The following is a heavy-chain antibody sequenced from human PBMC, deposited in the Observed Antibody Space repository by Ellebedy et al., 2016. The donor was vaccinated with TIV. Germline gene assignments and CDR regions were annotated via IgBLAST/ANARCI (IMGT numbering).Heavy chain of an antibody. CDR1: GFTFSDYY. D-gene: IGHD2-21*02. V-gene: IGHV3-11*05. J-gene: IGHJ4*02. Sequence: GGSLRLXXAASGFTFSDYYMSWIRQAPGKGLECISYITSSGTYTNYADSMKGRFTISRDNTKKSLYLQINSLRAEDTAMYYCARDLAPVTFWGQGTLVTVSS. CDR3: ARDLAPVTF. CDR2: ITSSGTYT.